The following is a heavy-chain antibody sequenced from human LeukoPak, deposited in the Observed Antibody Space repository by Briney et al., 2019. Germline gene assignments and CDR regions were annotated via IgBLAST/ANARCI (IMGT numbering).Heavy chain of an antibody. V-gene: IGHV3-7*01. CDR1: GLTFSSYW. D-gene: IGHD3-3*01. Sequence: GGSLRLSCAASGLTFSSYWMSWVHQAPGKGLEWVANIKQDGSEKYYVDSVKGRFTISRDNAKNSLYLQMNSLRAEDTAVYYCARDGTYYDFWRALGMDVWGQGTTVTVSS. CDR3: ARDGTYYDFWRALGMDV. J-gene: IGHJ6*02. CDR2: IKQDGSEK.